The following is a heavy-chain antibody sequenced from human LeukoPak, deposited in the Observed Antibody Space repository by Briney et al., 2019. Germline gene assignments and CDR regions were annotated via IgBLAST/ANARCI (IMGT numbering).Heavy chain of an antibody. D-gene: IGHD6-6*01. J-gene: IGHJ4*02. CDR2: FDPEDGET. Sequence: ASVKVSCKVSGYTLTELSMHWVRQAPGKGLEWMGGFDPEDGETIYAQKFQGRVTMTEDTSTDTAYMELSSLRSEDTAVYYCATKGRIRYFTRQLVRVWEYWGQGTLVTVSP. CDR3: ATKGRIRYFTRQLVRVWEY. CDR1: GYTLTELS. V-gene: IGHV1-24*01.